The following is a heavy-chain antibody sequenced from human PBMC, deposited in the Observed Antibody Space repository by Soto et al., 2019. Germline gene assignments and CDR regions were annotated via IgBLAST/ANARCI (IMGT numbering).Heavy chain of an antibody. CDR1: GFTFSNYA. V-gene: IGHV3-23*01. CDR3: AKDFEFPYYYGSGSRYYFDS. CDR2: VSGSSGST. J-gene: IGHJ4*02. Sequence: EVQLLESGGGLVQPGGSLRLSCAASGFTFSNYAMSWVRQAPGKGLEWVSAVSGSSGSTYYADSVKGRFTISRDNPKNTLYLQMDSLRAEDTAVYYCAKDFEFPYYYGSGSRYYFDSWGQGALVTVSS. D-gene: IGHD3-10*01.